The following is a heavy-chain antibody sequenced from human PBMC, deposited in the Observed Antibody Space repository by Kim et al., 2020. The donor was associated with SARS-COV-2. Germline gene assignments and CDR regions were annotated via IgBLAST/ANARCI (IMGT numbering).Heavy chain of an antibody. V-gene: IGHV3-74*01. D-gene: IGHD2-15*01. CDR2: GRSA. J-gene: IGHJ4*02. Sequence: GRSASYAASVQGRSTIFRDNAKNTPYLQMNSLRAEDTAVYYCASGLTPGQYWGQGTLVTVSS. CDR3: ASGLTPGQY.